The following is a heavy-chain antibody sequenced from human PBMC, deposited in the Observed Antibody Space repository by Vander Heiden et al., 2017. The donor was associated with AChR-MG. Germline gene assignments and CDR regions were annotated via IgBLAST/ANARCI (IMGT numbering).Heavy chain of an antibody. D-gene: IGHD6-19*01. CDR1: GFTFSNAW. V-gene: IGHV3-15*01. CDR2: IKSKTDGGTT. CDR3: TTGSSGWPVDY. J-gene: IGHJ4*02. Sequence: EVQLVESGGGLVKPGGSLSLYCAASGFTFSNAWMSWVRQAPGKGLEWVGRIKSKTDGGTTDYAAPVKGRFTISRDDSKNTLYLQMNSLKTEDTAVYYCTTGSSGWPVDYWGQGTLVTVSS.